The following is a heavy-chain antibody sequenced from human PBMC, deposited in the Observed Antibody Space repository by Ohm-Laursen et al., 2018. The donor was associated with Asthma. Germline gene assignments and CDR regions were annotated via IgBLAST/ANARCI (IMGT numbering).Heavy chain of an antibody. Sequence: SLRLSCAASGFTFDDYGMSWVRQTPGKGLEWVSGINWNGGGTGYADSVKGRFTISRDNSKNTLYLQLNSLRPDDTAVYYCAKDLGYSSSWSGAHGMDVWGQGTTVTVSS. V-gene: IGHV3-20*04. CDR1: GFTFDDYG. D-gene: IGHD6-13*01. CDR2: INWNGGGT. J-gene: IGHJ6*02. CDR3: AKDLGYSSSWSGAHGMDV.